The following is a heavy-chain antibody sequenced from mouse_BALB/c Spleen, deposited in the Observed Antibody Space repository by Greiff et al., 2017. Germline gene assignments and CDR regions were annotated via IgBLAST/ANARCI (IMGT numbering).Heavy chain of an antibody. V-gene: IGHV2-2*02. CDR3: ARTMVTTDYAMDY. Sequence: QVQLKESGPGLVQPSQSLSITCTVSGFSLTSYGVHWVRQSPGKGLEWLGVIWSGGSTDYNAAFISRLSISKDNSKSQVFFKMNSLQANDTAIYYCARTMVTTDYAMDYWGQGTSVTVSS. D-gene: IGHD2-1*01. CDR2: IWSGGST. CDR1: GFSLTSYG. J-gene: IGHJ4*01.